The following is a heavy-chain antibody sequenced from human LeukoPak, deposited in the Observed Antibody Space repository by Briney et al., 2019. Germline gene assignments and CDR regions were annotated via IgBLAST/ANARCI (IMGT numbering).Heavy chain of an antibody. V-gene: IGHV4-59*01. CDR2: IYYTGST. D-gene: IGHD1-7*01. CDR1: DDSIRNYY. CDR3: ARGELWFDP. J-gene: IGHJ5*02. Sequence: PSETLSLTCSVSDDSIRNYYWNWVRQPLGKGLEWIGYIYYTGSTNYNPSLKSRVTMSVDTSKNQLSLKLASVTAADTAVYFCARGELWFDPWGQGTLVTVSS.